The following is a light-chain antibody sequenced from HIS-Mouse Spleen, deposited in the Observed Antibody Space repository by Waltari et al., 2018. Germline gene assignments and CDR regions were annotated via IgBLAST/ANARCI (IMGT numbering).Light chain of an antibody. CDR3: SSYTSSSFNVV. CDR2: DVS. Sequence: QSALTQPASVSGSPGQSITISCPGTSSDVGGYNHVPWYQQHPGKAPKLMIYDVSNRPSGVSNRFSGSKSGNTASLTISGLQAEDEADYYCSSYTSSSFNVVFGGGTKLTVL. CDR1: SSDVGGYNH. V-gene: IGLV2-14*03. J-gene: IGLJ2*01.